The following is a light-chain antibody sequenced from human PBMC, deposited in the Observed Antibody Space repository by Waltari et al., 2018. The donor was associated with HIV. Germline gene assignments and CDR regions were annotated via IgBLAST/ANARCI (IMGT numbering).Light chain of an antibody. CDR1: QTISLY. CDR2: ATS. J-gene: IGKJ2*01. Sequence: DIQMTQSPSSLSASVGDRVTITCRASQTISLYLNWYQHKPGQAPKLLIYATSTLQSGVPSRFSGCAFGTGFTLTINSLQPEDFATYYCQQSYDAPYTFGQGTKVET. CDR3: QQSYDAPYT. V-gene: IGKV1-39*01.